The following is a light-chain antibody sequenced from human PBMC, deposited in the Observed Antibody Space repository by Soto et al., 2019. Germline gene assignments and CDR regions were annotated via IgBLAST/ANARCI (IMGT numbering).Light chain of an antibody. CDR2: GTS. Sequence: IQMTQSPSSLSASVGDRVTITCRASQNIAGYLNWYQQKPGEAPKLLIYGTSTLQSGVPSRFSGSGSGADYTLTISSLQPEDFATYSCQQSHSTPRTFGQGTKVDIK. CDR3: QQSHSTPRT. J-gene: IGKJ1*01. CDR1: QNIAGY. V-gene: IGKV1-39*01.